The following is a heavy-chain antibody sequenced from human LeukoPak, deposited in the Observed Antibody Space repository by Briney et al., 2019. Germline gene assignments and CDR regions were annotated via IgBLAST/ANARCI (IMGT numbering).Heavy chain of an antibody. CDR1: GFTFSIHN. Sequence: GGSLRLSCAASGFTFSIHNMNWVRQAPGKGLEWVSSISSSSSYIYYADSVKGRFTTSRDNAKNSLYLQMNSLRAEDTAVYYCARLTTTVTTPFDDWGQGTLVTVSS. J-gene: IGHJ4*02. CDR3: ARLTTTVTTPFDD. V-gene: IGHV3-21*01. CDR2: ISSSSSYI. D-gene: IGHD4-17*01.